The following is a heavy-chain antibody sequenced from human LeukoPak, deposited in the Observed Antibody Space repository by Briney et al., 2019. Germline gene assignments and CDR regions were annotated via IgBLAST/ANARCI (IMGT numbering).Heavy chain of an antibody. D-gene: IGHD3-10*01. CDR3: ARGTMVRGVSYAFDI. J-gene: IGHJ3*02. Sequence: GGSLRLSCAASGFTFSSYWMHWVRQAPGKGLVWVSRINSDGSSTSYADSVKGRFTISRDNSKNTLYLQMNSLRAEDTAVYYCARGTMVRGVSYAFDIWGQGTMVTVSS. CDR1: GFTFSSYW. V-gene: IGHV3-74*01. CDR2: INSDGSST.